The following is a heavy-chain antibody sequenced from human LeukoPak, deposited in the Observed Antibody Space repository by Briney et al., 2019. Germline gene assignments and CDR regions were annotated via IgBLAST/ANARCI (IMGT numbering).Heavy chain of an antibody. J-gene: IGHJ3*02. Sequence: GGSLRLSCAVSGFTFSSYGMHWARQAPGKGLEWVAVISYDGSNKYHADSVKGRFTISRDNSKNTLCLEMNSLRAEDTAVYYCTKGPGSSDWRNAFDIWGQGTMVTVSS. CDR1: GFTFSSYG. V-gene: IGHV3-30*18. D-gene: IGHD6-19*01. CDR2: ISYDGSNK. CDR3: TKGPGSSDWRNAFDI.